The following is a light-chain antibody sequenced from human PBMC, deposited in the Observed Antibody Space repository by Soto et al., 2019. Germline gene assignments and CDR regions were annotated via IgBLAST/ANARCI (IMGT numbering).Light chain of an antibody. J-gene: IGKJ1*01. V-gene: IGKV3-15*01. CDR2: AAS. CDR3: QQYNSWPPWT. CDR1: QSVSSN. Sequence: EIVMTQSPATLSVSPGERATLSCRASQSVSSNLAWYQQKPGQAPRLLIYAASTRATSIPARFSGSGSGTEFTLIISRLQSDVFAVYCCQQYNSWPPWTFGQGTKVEIK.